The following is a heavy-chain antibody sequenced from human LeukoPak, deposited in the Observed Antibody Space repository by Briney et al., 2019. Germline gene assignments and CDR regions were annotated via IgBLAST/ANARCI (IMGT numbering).Heavy chain of an antibody. Sequence: GGSLRLSCAASGFTFSLYWMNWVRRAPGKGLEWVANIKQDGSEKNYVDSVKGRFTISRDNAKNSLYLQMNSLRAEDTAVYYCARDGYSYGTACYLDYWGQGTLVTVSS. V-gene: IGHV3-7*01. J-gene: IGHJ4*02. CDR2: IKQDGSEK. CDR1: GFTFSLYW. CDR3: ARDGYSYGTACYLDY. D-gene: IGHD5-18*01.